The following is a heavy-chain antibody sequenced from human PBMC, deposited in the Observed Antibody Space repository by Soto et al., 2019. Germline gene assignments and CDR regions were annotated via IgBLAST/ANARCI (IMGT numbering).Heavy chain of an antibody. V-gene: IGHV3-33*01. CDR3: VRERLVVPDSLSAFDI. CDR2: IWYDGSNK. J-gene: IGHJ3*02. CDR1: GFTFSSYG. Sequence: QVQLVESGGGVVQPGRSLRLSCAASGFTFSSYGMHWVRQAPGKGLEWVAVIWYDGSNKYYADSVKGRFTISRDNSKNTLYLQMNSLRAEDTAVYYCVRERLVVPDSLSAFDIWGQGTMVTVSS. D-gene: IGHD2-2*01.